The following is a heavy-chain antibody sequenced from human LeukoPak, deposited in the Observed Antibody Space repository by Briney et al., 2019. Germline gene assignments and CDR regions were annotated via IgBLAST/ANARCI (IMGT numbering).Heavy chain of an antibody. Sequence: GGSLRLSCAASEFTVSSNYMSWVRQAPGKGLEWVSVIYSDGSTYYADSVKGRFTISRDNSKNTLYLQMNSLRAEDAAVYHCARRSYDSSGFDYWGLGTLVTVSS. CDR3: ARRSYDSSGFDY. J-gene: IGHJ4*02. CDR1: EFTVSSNY. V-gene: IGHV3-53*01. D-gene: IGHD3-22*01. CDR2: IYSDGST.